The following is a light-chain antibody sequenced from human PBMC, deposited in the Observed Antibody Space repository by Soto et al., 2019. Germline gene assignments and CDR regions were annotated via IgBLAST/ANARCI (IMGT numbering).Light chain of an antibody. CDR2: ENN. CDR3: QSYDSDFVV. V-gene: IGLV6-57*04. CDR1: SGSIANNY. J-gene: IGLJ2*01. Sequence: NFMLTQPHSVSESPGKTLSISCTRSSGSIANNYVQWYQQRPGSAPTTVIYENNQRLSGVPDRFSGSTDGSSNSASLTISGLQTEDEDDYYCQSYDSDFVVFGGGTQLTVL.